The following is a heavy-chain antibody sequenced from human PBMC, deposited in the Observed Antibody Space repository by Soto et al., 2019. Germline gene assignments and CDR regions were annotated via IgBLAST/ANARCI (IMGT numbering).Heavy chain of an antibody. V-gene: IGHV2-5*02. CDR3: AHRHGSGSYYDS. Sequence: QITLKESGPTLVKPTQTRTLTCTFSGFSLSTSGVVVGWIPQPPGRALELLALIFWDDDKRYSPSLKSRLTIPKDTSKNQVVLTMTNMDPVDTATYYCAHRHGSGSYYDSWGQGTLVTVSS. CDR2: IFWDDDK. J-gene: IGHJ4*02. D-gene: IGHD3-10*01. CDR1: GFSLSTSGVV.